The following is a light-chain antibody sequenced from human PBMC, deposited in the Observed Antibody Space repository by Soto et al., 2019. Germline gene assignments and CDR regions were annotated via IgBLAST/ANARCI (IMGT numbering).Light chain of an antibody. CDR2: DSS. CDR1: HTVSTF. CDR3: QQRSNWPLT. V-gene: IGKV3-11*01. Sequence: VLTQSPPTLSPSPGQRDTLSCRASHTVSTFLAWYQQKPGQAPRLLIHDSSDRATGIPARFSGSGSGTDFTLTISSLEPEEFAVYYCQQRSNWPLTFGGGTWVEI. J-gene: IGKJ4*01.